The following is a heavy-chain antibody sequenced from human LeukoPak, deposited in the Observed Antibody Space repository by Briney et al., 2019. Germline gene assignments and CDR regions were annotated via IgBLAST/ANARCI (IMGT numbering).Heavy chain of an antibody. V-gene: IGHV1-2*02. CDR3: ARDAGAAVAGGESDY. D-gene: IGHD6-19*01. J-gene: IGHJ4*02. CDR1: GYTFTGSY. CDR2: INPNSGGT. Sequence: ASVKVSCKASGYTFTGSYMHWVRQAPGQGLEWMGWINPNSGGTNYAQKFQGRVTMTRDTSISTAYMELSRLRSDDTAVYYCARDAGAAVAGGESDYWGQGTLVTVSS.